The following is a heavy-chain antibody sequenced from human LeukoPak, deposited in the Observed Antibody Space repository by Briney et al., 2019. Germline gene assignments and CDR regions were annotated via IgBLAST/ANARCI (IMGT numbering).Heavy chain of an antibody. CDR1: GYTFTSYG. V-gene: IGHV1-18*01. D-gene: IGHD3-22*01. J-gene: IGHJ4*02. Sequence: GASVKVSCKASGYTFTSYGIGWVRQAPGQGLEWMGWISAYNGNTNYAQKLQGRVTMTTDTSTSTAYMELRSLRSDDTAVYYCARDDFGAPYYDSSGYYFGYWGQGTLVTVSS. CDR2: ISAYNGNT. CDR3: ARDDFGAPYYDSSGYYFGY.